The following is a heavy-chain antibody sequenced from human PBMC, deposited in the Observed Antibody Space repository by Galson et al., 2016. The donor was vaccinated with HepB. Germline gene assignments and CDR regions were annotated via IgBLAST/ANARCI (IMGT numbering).Heavy chain of an antibody. D-gene: IGHD3-3*01. Sequence: SLRLSCAGSELTFDDYGIHWVRQVPGKGLEWVSGISWNSGSIEYADSVKGRFTISRDNAKRSLYLQMNSLKIEDTAVYYCARGPLKRGFFGILADSGLDVWGQGTTVTVSS. J-gene: IGHJ6*02. V-gene: IGHV3-9*01. CDR2: ISWNSGSI. CDR3: ARGPLKRGFFGILADSGLDV. CDR1: ELTFDDYG.